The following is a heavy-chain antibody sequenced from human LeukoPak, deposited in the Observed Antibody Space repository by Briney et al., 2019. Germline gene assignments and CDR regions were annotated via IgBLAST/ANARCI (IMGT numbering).Heavy chain of an antibody. CDR1: GYTFTSYD. CDR2: MNPNSGNT. Sequence: ASVKVSCKASGYTFTSYDINWVRQATGQGLEWMGWMNPNSGNTGYAQKFQGRVTMTRNTSISTAYMELSSLRSGDTAVYYCAGGRPSYGSGSYYNEDYWGQGTLVTVSS. V-gene: IGHV1-8*01. CDR3: AGGRPSYGSGSYYNEDY. J-gene: IGHJ4*02. D-gene: IGHD3-10*01.